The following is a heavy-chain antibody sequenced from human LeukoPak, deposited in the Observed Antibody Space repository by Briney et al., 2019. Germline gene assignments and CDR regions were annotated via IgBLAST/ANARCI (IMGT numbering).Heavy chain of an antibody. CDR3: ARTLVRGRASDY. D-gene: IGHD3-10*01. CDR1: DGSISSGDYY. V-gene: IGHV4-30-4*01. J-gene: IGHJ4*02. Sequence: SETLSLTCYVSDGSISSGDYYWSWIRQPPGKGLEWIGYIYYSGSTDYNPSLKSRVTISVDTPKTQFSLNLSSVTAADTAVYYCARTLVRGRASDYWGQGTLVTVSS. CDR2: IYYSGST.